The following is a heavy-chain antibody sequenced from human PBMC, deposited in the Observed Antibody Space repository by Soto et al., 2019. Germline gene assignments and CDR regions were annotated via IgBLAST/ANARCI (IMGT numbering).Heavy chain of an antibody. CDR2: TYYTGNT. J-gene: IGHJ6*02. D-gene: IGHD1-26*01. Sequence: LSATLSLTCTVSGASITRGGYYWTWVRQLPGRGLEWIGYTYYTGNTNYNPSLKSRLAISVDTSKNQFSLRLSSVTAADSALYYCVRDTTRIRGMDVWGPGTTFTVSS. CDR1: GASITRGGYY. CDR3: VRDTTRIRGMDV. V-gene: IGHV4-31*03.